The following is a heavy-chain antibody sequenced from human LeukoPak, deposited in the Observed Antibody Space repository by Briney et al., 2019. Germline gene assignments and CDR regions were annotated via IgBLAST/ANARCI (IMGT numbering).Heavy chain of an antibody. D-gene: IGHD6-13*01. V-gene: IGHV1-18*01. CDR1: GYTFTSYG. CDR3: AREQQLVRDYFDY. J-gene: IGHJ4*02. CDR2: ISAYSGNT. Sequence: ASVKVSCKASGYTFTSYGINWVRQAPGQGLEWMGWISAYSGNTNYAQKFQDRVSMTTDTSTSTAYMELRSLRSDDTAVYYCAREQQLVRDYFDYWGQGTLVTVSS.